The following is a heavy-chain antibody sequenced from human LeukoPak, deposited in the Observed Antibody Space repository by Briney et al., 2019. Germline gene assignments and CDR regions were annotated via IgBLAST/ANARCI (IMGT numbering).Heavy chain of an antibody. CDR3: ARGDEYYYDSSGYQPFDL. CDR2: IIPIFGTA. CDR1: GFTFSSYA. D-gene: IGHD3-22*01. J-gene: IGHJ2*01. V-gene: IGHV1-69*01. Sequence: PGGSLRLSCAASGFTFSSYAISWVRQAPGQGLEWMGGIIPIFGTANYAQKFQGRVTITADESTSTAYMELSSLRSEDTAVYYCARGDEYYYDSSGYQPFDLWGRGTLVTVSS.